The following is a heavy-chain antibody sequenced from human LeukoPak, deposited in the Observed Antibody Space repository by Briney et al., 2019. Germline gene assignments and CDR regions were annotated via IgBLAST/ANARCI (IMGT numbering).Heavy chain of an antibody. Sequence: PSETLSLTCTVSGGSISSYYWSWIRQPPGKGLEWIGYIYYSGSTNYNPSLKSRVTISVDTSKNKFSLKLSSVTAADTAVYYCALSNAGDYFDYWGQGTLVTVSS. V-gene: IGHV4-59*03. D-gene: IGHD2-2*01. J-gene: IGHJ4*02. CDR3: ALSNAGDYFDY. CDR1: GGSISSYY. CDR2: IYYSGST.